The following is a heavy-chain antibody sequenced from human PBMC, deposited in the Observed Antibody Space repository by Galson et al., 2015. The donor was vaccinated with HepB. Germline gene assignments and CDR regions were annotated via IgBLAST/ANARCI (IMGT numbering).Heavy chain of an antibody. CDR3: AQDLTYYYGSGSYFVGMVV. V-gene: IGHV3-9*01. D-gene: IGHD3-10*01. CDR1: GFTFEDYA. J-gene: IGHJ6*02. Sequence: SLRLSCAASGFTFEDYAMHWVRQVPGKGLEWVSGISWNSDFKGYADSVRGRFTISRDNAKYSLYLQMNSLRAEDTALYYCAQDLTYYYGSGSYFVGMVVWGQGTTVTVSS. CDR2: ISWNSDFK.